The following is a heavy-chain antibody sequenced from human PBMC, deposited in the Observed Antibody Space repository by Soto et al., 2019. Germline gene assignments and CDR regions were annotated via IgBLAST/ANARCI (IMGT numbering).Heavy chain of an antibody. CDR3: TTGCQVFLEDY. J-gene: IGHJ4*02. Sequence: EGHLVESGGGLVKPGGSLRLSCTASGFNFTKAWMSWVRQAPGKGLAWVGLSKSTSDGGTTHFAAPVDGRFSISRDDSTNTLYLQLNSLKAEDTAVYYCTTGCQVFLEDYWGQGTLVTVSS. D-gene: IGHD3-3*01. V-gene: IGHV3-15*01. CDR1: GFNFTKAW. CDR2: SKSTSDGGTT.